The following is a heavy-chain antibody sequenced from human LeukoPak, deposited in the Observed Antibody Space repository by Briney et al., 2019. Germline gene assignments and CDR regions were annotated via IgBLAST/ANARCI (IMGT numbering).Heavy chain of an antibody. J-gene: IGHJ4*02. D-gene: IGHD5-12*01. CDR2: IKTDGSEK. CDR3: ARRRGYSGYDMPKFDY. V-gene: IGHV3-7*01. Sequence: GSLRLSCEGSGFTFSNYWMGWVRQAPGKGLQWVANIKTDGSEKYYVDSVKGRFTISRDNAKNSLYLQMNSLRAEDTAVYYCARRRGYSGYDMPKFDYWGQGTLVTVSS. CDR1: GFTFSNYW.